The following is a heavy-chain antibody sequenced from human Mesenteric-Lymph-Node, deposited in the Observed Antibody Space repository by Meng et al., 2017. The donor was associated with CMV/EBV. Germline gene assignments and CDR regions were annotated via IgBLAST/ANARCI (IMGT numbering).Heavy chain of an antibody. CDR2: IIPVLEIT. CDR1: FTKFA. CDR3: VRASREYCSSTSCHYWYFDL. Sequence: FTKFAISWVRQAPGQGLGWMGGIIPVLEITNPAQKFLGRVSLSADDSTSTASLELSSLTSEDSAIYYCVRASREYCSSTSCHYWYFDLWGRGTLVTVSS. D-gene: IGHD2-2*01. V-gene: IGHV1-69*01. J-gene: IGHJ2*01.